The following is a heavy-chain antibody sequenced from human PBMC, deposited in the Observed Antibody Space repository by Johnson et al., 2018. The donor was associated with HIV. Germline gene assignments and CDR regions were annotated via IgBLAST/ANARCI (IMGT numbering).Heavy chain of an antibody. CDR3: ARANDLSAFDI. D-gene: IGHD1-1*01. Sequence: VQLVESGGGLVQPGGSLRLSCAASGFTFSSYDMHWVRQATGKGLEWVSAIGTAGDTYYPGSEKGRFTISRENAKNSLYLQMNSLRAGDTAVYYCARANDLSAFDIWGQGTMVTVSS. CDR1: GFTFSSYD. CDR2: IGTAGDT. J-gene: IGHJ3*02. V-gene: IGHV3-13*01.